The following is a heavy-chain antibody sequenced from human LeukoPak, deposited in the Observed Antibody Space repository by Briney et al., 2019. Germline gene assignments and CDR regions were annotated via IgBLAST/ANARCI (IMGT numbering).Heavy chain of an antibody. CDR2: ISGSGVST. CDR3: ALLTMVRGVPMDV. Sequence: GGSLRLSCAASGFTFSTYGMSWVRQAPGQGLEWVSTISGSGVSTYYADSVKGRFTISRDNSKNTLYLQMNSLRAEDTAVYYCALLTMVRGVPMDVWGKGTTVTISS. V-gene: IGHV3-23*01. J-gene: IGHJ6*03. D-gene: IGHD3-10*01. CDR1: GFTFSTYG.